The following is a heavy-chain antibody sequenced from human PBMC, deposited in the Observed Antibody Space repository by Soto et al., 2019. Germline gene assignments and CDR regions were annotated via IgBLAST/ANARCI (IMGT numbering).Heavy chain of an antibody. CDR1: GFTFSSYE. CDR2: ISSSGSTI. Sequence: PGGSLRLSCAASGFTFSSYEMNWVRQAPGKGLEWVSYISSSGSTIYYADSVKGRFTISRDNAKNSLYLQMNSLRAEDTAVYYCARGGWGSGVIDTEYYFDYWGQGTLVTVSS. CDR3: ARGGWGSGVIDTEYYFDY. D-gene: IGHD3-10*01. V-gene: IGHV3-48*03. J-gene: IGHJ4*02.